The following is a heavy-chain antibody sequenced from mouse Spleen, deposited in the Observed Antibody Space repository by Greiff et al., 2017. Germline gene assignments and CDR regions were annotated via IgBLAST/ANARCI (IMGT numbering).Heavy chain of an antibody. V-gene: IGHV1-39*01. J-gene: IGHJ2*01. CDR2: INTNYGTT. CDR3: ARGTLVAGDY. CDR1: GYAFTDYN. D-gene: IGHD1-1*01. Sequence: VQLQQSGPELVKPGASVKISCKASGYAFTDYNMNWVKQSNGKSLEWIGVINTNYGTTSYNQKFKGKATLTVDQSSSTSYMQLNSLTSEDSAVYSCARGTLVAGDYWGQGTTLTVSS.